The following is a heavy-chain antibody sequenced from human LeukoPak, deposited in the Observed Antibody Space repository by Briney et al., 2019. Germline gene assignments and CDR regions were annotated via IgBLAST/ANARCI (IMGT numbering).Heavy chain of an antibody. Sequence: GGSLRLSCAASGFTFSSHAMSWVRQAPGKGLEGVSGISGSGGVTYYADSVKGRFSISRDNSKNTVYLQMNSLRVEDTAVYFCAKGVPGSGWYSGFDAFDIWGQGTMVPVS. CDR3: AKGVPGSGWYSGFDAFDI. CDR2: ISGSGGVT. J-gene: IGHJ3*02. V-gene: IGHV3-23*01. D-gene: IGHD6-19*01. CDR1: GFTFSSHA.